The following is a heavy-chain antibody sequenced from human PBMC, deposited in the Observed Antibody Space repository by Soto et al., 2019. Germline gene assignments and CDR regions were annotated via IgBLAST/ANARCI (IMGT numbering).Heavy chain of an antibody. J-gene: IGHJ3*02. CDR1: GVSISSYY. D-gene: IGHD2-15*01. Sequence: SETLSLTCTVSGVSISSYYWSWIRQPPGKGLEWIGYIYYSGSTNYNPSLKSRVTISVDTSKNQFSLKLSSVTAADTAVYYCARENTYCSGGSCYVDAFDIWGQGTMVTVSS. CDR3: ARENTYCSGGSCYVDAFDI. V-gene: IGHV4-59*01. CDR2: IYYSGST.